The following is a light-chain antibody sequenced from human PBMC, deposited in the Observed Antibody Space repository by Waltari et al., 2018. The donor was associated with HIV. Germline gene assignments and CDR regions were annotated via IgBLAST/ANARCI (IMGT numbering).Light chain of an antibody. CDR3: ATWDDNLSGVV. J-gene: IGLJ2*01. Sequence: QSVLTQPLSASGTPGPRVTISCSGSSSDIGSYYVYWFQKLPGTAPKLLIYRNNQRPSGVPDRFSGSKSGTSASLAISGLRSEDEADYYCATWDDNLSGVVFGGGTKLTVL. CDR2: RNN. V-gene: IGLV1-47*01. CDR1: SSDIGSYY.